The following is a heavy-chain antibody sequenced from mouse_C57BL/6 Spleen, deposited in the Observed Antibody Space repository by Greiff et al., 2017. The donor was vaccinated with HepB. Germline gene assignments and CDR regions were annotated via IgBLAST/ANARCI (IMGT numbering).Heavy chain of an antibody. CDR2: IDPSDSYT. D-gene: IGHD3-2*02. Sequence: VQLQLPGAELVMPGASVKLSCKASGYTFTSYWMHWVKQRPGQGLEWIGEIDPSDSYTNYNQKFKGKSTLTVDKSSSTAYMQLSSLTSEDSAVYYCARDSSGYGYWGQGTTLTVSS. CDR1: GYTFTSYW. V-gene: IGHV1-69*01. CDR3: ARDSSGYGY. J-gene: IGHJ2*01.